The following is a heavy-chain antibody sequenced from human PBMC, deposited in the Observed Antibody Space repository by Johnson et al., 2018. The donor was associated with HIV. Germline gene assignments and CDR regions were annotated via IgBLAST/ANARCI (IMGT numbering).Heavy chain of an antibody. V-gene: IGHV3-30*03. CDR2: ISYDGSNK. CDR3: ARETHYNSGESTSEAFDI. D-gene: IGHD3-22*01. CDR1: GFTFSTYG. J-gene: IGHJ3*02. Sequence: QVQLVESGGGVVQPGRSLRLSCAASGFTFSTYGMHWVRQAPGKGMEWVAVISYDGSNKYYADSVKGRFNISRDNSKNTLYLQMNSLRVEDTALYYCARETHYNSGESTSEAFDIWGQGTMVTVSS.